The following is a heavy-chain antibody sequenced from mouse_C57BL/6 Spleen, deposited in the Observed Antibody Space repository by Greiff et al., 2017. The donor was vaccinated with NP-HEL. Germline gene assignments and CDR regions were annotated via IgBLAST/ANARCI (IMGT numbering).Heavy chain of an antibody. J-gene: IGHJ2*01. CDR1: GYTFTDYY. CDR2: INPNNGGT. CDR3: ARRLLAYFDY. D-gene: IGHD2-3*01. Sequence: VQLQQSGPELVKPGASVKISCKASGYTFTDYYMNWVKQSHGKSLEWIGDINPNNGGTSYNQKFKGKATLTVDKSSSTAYMELRSLTSEDSAVYYCARRLLAYFDYWGQGTTLTVSS. V-gene: IGHV1-26*01.